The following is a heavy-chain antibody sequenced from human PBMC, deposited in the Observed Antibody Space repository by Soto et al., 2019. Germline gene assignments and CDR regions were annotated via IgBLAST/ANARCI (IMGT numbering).Heavy chain of an antibody. CDR2: IYWDDDK. CDR1: RFSLSTSGVG. V-gene: IGHV2-5*02. J-gene: IGHJ5*02. D-gene: IGHD6-13*01. CDR3: AHRPRPYSRRWYEGSPNWFDP. Sequence: SAPTLVNPTQTLTLTCTFSRFSLSTSGVGVGWIRQPPGKALEWLALIYWDDDKRYSPSLKSRLTITKDTSKNQVVLTMTNMDPVDTATYYCAHRPRPYSRRWYEGSPNWFDPWGQ.